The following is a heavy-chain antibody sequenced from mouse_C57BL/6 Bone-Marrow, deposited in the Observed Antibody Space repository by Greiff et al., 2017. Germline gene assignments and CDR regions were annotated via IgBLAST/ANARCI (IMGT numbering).Heavy chain of an antibody. CDR3: ARSGVTTVAWYFDV. V-gene: IGHV1-54*01. CDR1: GYAFTNYL. CDR2: INPGSGGT. D-gene: IGHD1-1*01. J-gene: IGHJ1*03. Sequence: QVQLQQSGAELVRPGTSVKVSCKASGYAFTNYLIEWVKQRPGQGLEWIGVINPGSGGTNYNEKFKGKATLTADKSSSTAYMQLSSLTSEDSAVYCCARSGVTTVAWYFDVWGTGTTVTVSS.